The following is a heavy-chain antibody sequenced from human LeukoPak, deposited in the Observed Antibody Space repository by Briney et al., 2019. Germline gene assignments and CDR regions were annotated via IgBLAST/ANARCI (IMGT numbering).Heavy chain of an antibody. V-gene: IGHV4-59*01. CDR3: ARDTLRDYFDY. D-gene: IGHD2-15*01. CDR2: ISYSGST. J-gene: IGHJ4*02. Sequence: SETLSLTCTVSGDSISSYYWSWVRQPPGKGLDWIGYISYSGSTNYNPSLKSRVTISVDTSKNKFSLKLSSVPAADTAVYFCARDTLRDYFDYWGQGTLVTVSS. CDR1: GDSISSYY.